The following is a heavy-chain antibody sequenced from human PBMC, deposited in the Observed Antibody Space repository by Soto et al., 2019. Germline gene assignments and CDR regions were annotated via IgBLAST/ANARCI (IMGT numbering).Heavy chain of an antibody. CDR2: IGGGGMTT. V-gene: IGHV3-23*01. CDR3: AKMGGLIAASDTRFTDC. J-gene: IGHJ4*02. D-gene: IGHD6-25*01. CDR1: GFSFNAFA. Sequence: PGGSLRLSCAASGFSFNAFAMSWVRQTPGKGLEWVSTIGGGGMTTHYADSVKGRFTISRDNYRSTLYLQMNSLRDDDTAVYYCAKMGGLIAASDTRFTDCWGQGALVTVSS.